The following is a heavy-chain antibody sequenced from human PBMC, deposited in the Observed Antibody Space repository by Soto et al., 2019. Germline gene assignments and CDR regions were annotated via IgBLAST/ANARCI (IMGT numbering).Heavy chain of an antibody. V-gene: IGHV4-30-4*02. D-gene: IGHD3-3*01. CDR3: SRDRAGGSHGFWTYYFEY. J-gene: IGHJ4*02. CDR1: AGSISSGDYY. CDR2: IYYSGNT. Sequence: SETLSLTCTGSAGSISSGDYYWSWIRQPPGKGLGWIGYIYYSGNTYYTPSIKSLVIIPVETTKPHNFCTVSSVTAPDTIIYYCSRDRAGGSHGFWTYYFEYWGQGTLDTVST.